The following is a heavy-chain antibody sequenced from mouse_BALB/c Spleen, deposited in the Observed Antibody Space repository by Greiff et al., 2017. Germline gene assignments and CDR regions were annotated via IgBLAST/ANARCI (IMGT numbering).Heavy chain of an antibody. CDR2: INPSTGYT. V-gene: IGHV1-7*01. D-gene: IGHD1-2*01. CDR3: ARAPFTTATSSYWYFDV. CDR1: GYTFTSYW. Sequence: QVQLQQSGAELAKPGASVKMSCKASGYTFTSYWMHWVKQRPGQGLEWIGYINPSTGYTEYNQKFKDKATLTADKSSSTAYMQLSSLTSEDSAVYYCARAPFTTATSSYWYFDVWGAGTTVTVSS. J-gene: IGHJ1*01.